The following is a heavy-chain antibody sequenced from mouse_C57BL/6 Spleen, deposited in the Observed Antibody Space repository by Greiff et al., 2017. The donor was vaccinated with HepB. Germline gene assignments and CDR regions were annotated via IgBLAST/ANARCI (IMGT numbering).Heavy chain of an antibody. CDR2: INPNNGGT. Sequence: EVQLQQSGPELVKPGASVKISCKASGYTFTDYYMNWVKQSHGKSLEWIGDINPNNGGTSYNQKFKGKATLTVDKSSSTAYMELRSLTSEDSAVYYCARGDSYYGSSYEGNVWGTGTTVTVSS. J-gene: IGHJ1*03. D-gene: IGHD1-1*01. V-gene: IGHV1-26*01. CDR1: GYTFTDYY. CDR3: ARGDSYYGSSYEGNV.